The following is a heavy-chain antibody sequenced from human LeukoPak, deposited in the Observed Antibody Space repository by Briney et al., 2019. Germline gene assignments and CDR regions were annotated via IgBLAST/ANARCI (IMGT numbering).Heavy chain of an antibody. CDR3: AELGITMIGGV. V-gene: IGHV3-21*01. Sequence: TGGSLRLSCAASRFTFSSYSMNWVRQAPGKGLEWVSSISSSGSYIYYADSVKGRFTISRDNAKNSLYLQMNSLRAEDTAVYYCAELGITMIGGVWGKGTTVTISS. D-gene: IGHD3-10*02. CDR2: ISSSGSYI. CDR1: RFTFSSYS. J-gene: IGHJ6*04.